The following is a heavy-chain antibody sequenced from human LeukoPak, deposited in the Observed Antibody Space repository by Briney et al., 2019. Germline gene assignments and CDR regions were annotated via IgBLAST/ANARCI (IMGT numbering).Heavy chain of an antibody. CDR1: GGSISSYY. J-gene: IGHJ3*02. CDR3: ARGGRLIPYGAFDI. Sequence: SETLSLTCTVSGGSISSYYWSWIRQPPGKGLEWIGYIYYSGSTNYNPSLKSRVTISVDTSKNQFSLKLSSVTAADTAVYYCARGGRLIPYGAFDIWGQGTMVTVSS. V-gene: IGHV4-59*01. D-gene: IGHD2-21*01. CDR2: IYYSGST.